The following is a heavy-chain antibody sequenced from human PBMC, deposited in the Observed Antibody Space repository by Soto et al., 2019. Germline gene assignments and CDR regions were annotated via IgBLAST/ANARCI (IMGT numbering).Heavy chain of an antibody. V-gene: IGHV3-48*02. CDR2: ISSSGRTI. J-gene: IGHJ3*02. CDR3: ARERPSYGDYGGAAFVI. CDR1: GFTFSSYS. Sequence: EVQLVESGGGLVQPGRSLRLSCAAYGFTFSSYSMNWVRQAPGKGLEWVSYISSSGRTIYYADSVKVRFTISRVNAKNSRYLQIHSLRDQDTAVYYCARERPSYGDYGGAAFVICGQGTMVTVSS. D-gene: IGHD4-17*01.